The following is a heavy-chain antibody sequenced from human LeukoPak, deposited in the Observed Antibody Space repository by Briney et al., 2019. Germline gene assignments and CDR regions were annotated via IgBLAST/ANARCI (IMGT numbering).Heavy chain of an antibody. Sequence: EGSLRLSCAASGFTFSSYSMNWVRQAPGKGLEWVSSISSSSSYIYYADSVKGRFTISRDNAKNSLYLQMNSLRAEDTAVYYCARDREGYFDYWGQGTLVTDSS. CDR3: ARDREGYFDY. CDR1: GFTFSSYS. CDR2: ISSSSSYI. V-gene: IGHV3-21*01. J-gene: IGHJ4*02.